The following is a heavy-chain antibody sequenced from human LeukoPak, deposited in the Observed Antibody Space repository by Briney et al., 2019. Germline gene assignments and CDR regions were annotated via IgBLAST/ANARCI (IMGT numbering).Heavy chain of an antibody. D-gene: IGHD3-22*01. CDR3: ARLGPYYYDSRGSFDI. CDR2: ISSSSSYI. CDR1: GFTFSSYS. V-gene: IGHV3-21*01. J-gene: IGHJ3*02. Sequence: PGGSLRLSCAASGFTFSSYSMNWVRQAPGKGLEWVSSISSSSSYIYYADSVKGRFTISRDNAKNSLYLQMNSLRAEDTAVYYCARLGPYYYDSRGSFDIWGQGTMVTVSS.